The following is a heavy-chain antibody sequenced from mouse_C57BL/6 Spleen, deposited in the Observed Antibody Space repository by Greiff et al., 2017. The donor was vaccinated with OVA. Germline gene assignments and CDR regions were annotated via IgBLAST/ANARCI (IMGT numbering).Heavy chain of an antibody. J-gene: IGHJ2*01. D-gene: IGHD2-5*01. CDR2: ISSGGDYI. V-gene: IGHV5-9-1*02. CDR1: GFTFSSYA. CDR3: TRGADSNYYFDY. Sequence: EVKLMESGEGLVKPGGSLKLSCAASGFTFSSYAMSWVRQTPEKRLEWVAYISSGGDYIYYADTVKGRFTISRDNARNTLYLQMSSLKSEDTAMYYCTRGADSNYYFDYWGQGTTLTVSS.